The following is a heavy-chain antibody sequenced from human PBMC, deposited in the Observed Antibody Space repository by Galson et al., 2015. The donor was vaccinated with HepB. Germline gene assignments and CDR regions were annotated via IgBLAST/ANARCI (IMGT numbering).Heavy chain of an antibody. D-gene: IGHD2-2*01. V-gene: IGHV1-18*01. CDR1: GYTFTSYG. J-gene: IGHJ3*02. Sequence: SVKVSCKASGYTFTSYGISWVRQAPGQGLEWMGWISAYNGNTNYAQKLQGRVTMTTDTSTSTAYMELRSLRSDDTAVYYCAREGPDIVVVPAAMATMVQGAWGAFDIWGQGTMVTVSS. CDR2: ISAYNGNT. CDR3: AREGPDIVVVPAAMATMVQGAWGAFDI.